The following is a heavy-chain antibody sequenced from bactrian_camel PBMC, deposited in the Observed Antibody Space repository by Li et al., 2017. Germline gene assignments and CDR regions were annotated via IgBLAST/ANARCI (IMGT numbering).Heavy chain of an antibody. CDR2: IDSDGLS. CDR1: RFATASNC. CDR3: KAETSPRRSSICFPYTY. J-gene: IGHJ4*01. D-gene: IGHD2*01. V-gene: IGHV3S53*01. Sequence: HVQLVESGGGSVQAGGSLSLSCEVGRFATASNCIGWFRQVPGKEREGVAVIDSDGLSNYAESVKGRFTISRDNAKNTVYLRLNTLQLDDTAMYYCKAETSPRRSSICFPYTYWGQGTQVTVS.